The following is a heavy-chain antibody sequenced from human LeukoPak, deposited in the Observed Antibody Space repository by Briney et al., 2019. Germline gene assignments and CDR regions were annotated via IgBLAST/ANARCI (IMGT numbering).Heavy chain of an antibody. CDR3: AKDQALSLSSSRVLDY. CDR2: ISSSGGSP. J-gene: IGHJ4*02. Sequence: GGSLRLSCVASGFTFSTYALSWVRQAPGKGLEWVSAISSSGGSPYYADSVNGRFTISRDNSKNTLYLQMNSLRAEDTALYYCAKDQALSLSSSRVLDYWGQGTLVTVSS. V-gene: IGHV3-23*01. CDR1: GFTFSTYA. D-gene: IGHD2-2*01.